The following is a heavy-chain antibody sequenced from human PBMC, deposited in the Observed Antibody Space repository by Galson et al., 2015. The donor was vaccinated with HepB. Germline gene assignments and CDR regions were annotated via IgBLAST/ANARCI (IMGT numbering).Heavy chain of an antibody. CDR1: GFTFSSYS. V-gene: IGHV3-21*01. CDR3: ARDTLYYYGSGSSLFDY. Sequence: SLRLSCAASGFTFSSYSMNWVRQAPGKGLEWVSSISSSSSYIYYADSVKGRFTISRDNAKNSLYLQMNSLRAEDTAVYYCARDTLYYYGSGSSLFDYWGQGTLVTVSS. CDR2: ISSSSSYI. D-gene: IGHD3-10*01. J-gene: IGHJ4*02.